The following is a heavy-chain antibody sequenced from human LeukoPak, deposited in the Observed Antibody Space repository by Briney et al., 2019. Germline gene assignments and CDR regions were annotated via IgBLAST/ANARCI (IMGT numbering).Heavy chain of an antibody. CDR3: ARESLDIVVVPAARMGFDY. CDR2: IIPIFGTA. Sequence: GASVKVSCKASGGTFSSYAISWVRQAPGQGLEWVGGIIPIFGTANYAQKFQGRVTITTDESTSTAYMELSSLRSEDTAVYYCARESLDIVVVPAARMGFDYWGQGTLVTVSS. CDR1: GGTFSSYA. D-gene: IGHD2-2*01. J-gene: IGHJ4*02. V-gene: IGHV1-69*05.